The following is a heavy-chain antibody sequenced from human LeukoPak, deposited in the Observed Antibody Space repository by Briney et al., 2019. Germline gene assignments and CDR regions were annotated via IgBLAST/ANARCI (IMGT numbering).Heavy chain of an antibody. CDR3: AREYCSSSSCYGVDY. Sequence: VSVKVSCKASGYTFTTYGISWVRQAPGQGLEWMGWISTYNGNTNYAQKLQGRVTMTTDTSTSTAYMELRSLRSDDTAVYYCAREYCSSSSCYGVDYWGQGTLVTVSS. CDR1: GYTFTTYG. V-gene: IGHV1-18*01. J-gene: IGHJ4*02. D-gene: IGHD2-2*01. CDR2: ISTYNGNT.